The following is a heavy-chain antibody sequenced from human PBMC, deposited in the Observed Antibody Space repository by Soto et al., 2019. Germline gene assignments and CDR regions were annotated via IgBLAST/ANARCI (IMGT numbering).Heavy chain of an antibody. Sequence: QVQLVESGGGVVQPGRSLRLSCVASGFTFSTYGMHWVRQAPGKGLEWVADISYDGSNKYYADSVKGRFTISRDNSKNTLYLQMNSLRAEDTAVYYCAKGRGWELPYVSKVYADAFDIWGQGTMVTVSS. CDR2: ISYDGSNK. D-gene: IGHD1-26*01. CDR1: GFTFSTYG. CDR3: AKGRGWELPYVSKVYADAFDI. V-gene: IGHV3-30*18. J-gene: IGHJ3*02.